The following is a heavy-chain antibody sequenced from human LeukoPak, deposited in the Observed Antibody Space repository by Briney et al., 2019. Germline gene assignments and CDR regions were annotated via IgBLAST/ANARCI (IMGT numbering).Heavy chain of an antibody. CDR3: ARGKVGYSYGYYYYYMDV. Sequence: SETLSLTCTVSGGSISSYYWSWIRQPPGKGLEWIGYIYYSGSTNYNPSLKSRVTISVDPSKNQFSLKLSSVTAADTAVYYCARGKVGYSYGYYYYYMDVWGKGTTVTVSS. CDR2: IYYSGST. J-gene: IGHJ6*03. V-gene: IGHV4-59*01. CDR1: GGSISSYY. D-gene: IGHD5-18*01.